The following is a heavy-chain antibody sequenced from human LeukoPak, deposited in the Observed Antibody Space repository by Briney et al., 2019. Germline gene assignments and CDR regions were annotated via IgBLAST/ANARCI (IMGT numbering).Heavy chain of an antibody. D-gene: IGHD2-21*02. J-gene: IGHJ4*02. CDR3: ARVSEVGGGDFMYYFDY. CDR1: GGSFSGYY. Sequence: PSETLSLTCAVYGGSFSGYYWSWIRQPPGKGLEWIGEINHSGSTNYNPSLKSRVTISVDTSKNQFSLKVSSVTAAGTAVYYCARVSEVGGGDFMYYFDYWGQGTLVTVSS. CDR2: INHSGST. V-gene: IGHV4-34*01.